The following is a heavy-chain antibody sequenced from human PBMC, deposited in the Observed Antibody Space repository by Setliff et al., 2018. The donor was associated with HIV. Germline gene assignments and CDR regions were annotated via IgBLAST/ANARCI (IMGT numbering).Heavy chain of an antibody. J-gene: IGHJ4*02. CDR2: ITNDGTTT. Sequence: GESLKISCAASGFAFDNYWMDWVRQAPGKGLVWVSRITNDGTTTTYADSVKGRFTISRDNAKNTLYLQMNSLRAEDTAVYFGVRAPPNSEYWGRGTLVTVSS. CDR1: GFAFDNYW. CDR3: VRAPPNSEY. V-gene: IGHV3-74*01.